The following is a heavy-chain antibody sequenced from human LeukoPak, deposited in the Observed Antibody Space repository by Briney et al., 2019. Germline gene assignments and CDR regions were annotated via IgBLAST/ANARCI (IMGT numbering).Heavy chain of an antibody. V-gene: IGHV3-9*01. J-gene: IGHJ4*02. CDR1: GFTFDDHA. D-gene: IGHD1-26*01. Sequence: GGSLRLSCAASGFTFDDHAMHWVRHAPGKGLEWVSGISWNSGIIGYADSVKGRFTISRDNAKNSLYLQMNSLRAEDTALYYCANRETWGGQGTLVTVSS. CDR2: ISWNSGII. CDR3: ANRETW.